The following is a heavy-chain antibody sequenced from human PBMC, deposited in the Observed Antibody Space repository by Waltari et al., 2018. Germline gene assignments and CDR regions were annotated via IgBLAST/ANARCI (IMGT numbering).Heavy chain of an antibody. CDR2: IYPIFGTA. D-gene: IGHD2-15*01. CDR1: GVTFSRDA. CDR3: GGDLSGGYNRYYFDY. Sequence: QVQLVHSGAEVKQPGSSLKVSCKASGVTFSRDAIIWVRQAPGQGLEWMGRIYPIFGTANYAPKYQGSATITATNSTSTAYMELSSLGSEATALYCCGGDLSGGYNRYYFDYWGQGTLVTVSS. J-gene: IGHJ4*02. V-gene: IGHV1-69*14.